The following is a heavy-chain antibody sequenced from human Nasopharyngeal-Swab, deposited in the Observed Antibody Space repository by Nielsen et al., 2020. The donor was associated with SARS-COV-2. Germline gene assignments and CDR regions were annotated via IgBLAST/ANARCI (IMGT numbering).Heavy chain of an antibody. V-gene: IGHV3-30-3*01. CDR2: ISYDGSNK. D-gene: IGHD2-2*01. Sequence: WIRQPPGKGLEWVAVISYDGSNKYYADSVKGRFTTSRDNSKNTLYLQMNSLRAEDTAVYYCARSGDYCSSTSCYLSDAFDIWGQGTMVTVSS. J-gene: IGHJ3*02. CDR3: ARSGDYCSSTSCYLSDAFDI.